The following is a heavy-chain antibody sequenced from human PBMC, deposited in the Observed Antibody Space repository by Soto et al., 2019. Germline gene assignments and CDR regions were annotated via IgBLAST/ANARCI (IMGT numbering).Heavy chain of an antibody. Sequence: SVKASCKASGATFTIYSISCVLEPPEEGLEWMGRIIPIFGTANYAQTFQGRVTITADESTSTAYMELSSLRSQDTAVYYCARDPYGRITPGTGRDAFERWGKAKMVPV. CDR3: ARDPYGRITPGTGRDAFER. CDR1: GATFTIYS. D-gene: IGHD3-10*01. V-gene: IGHV1-69*13. J-gene: IGHJ3*02. CDR2: IIPIFGTA.